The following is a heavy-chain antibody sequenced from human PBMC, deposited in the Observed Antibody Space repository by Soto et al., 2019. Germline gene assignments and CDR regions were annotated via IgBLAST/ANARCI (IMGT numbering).Heavy chain of an antibody. D-gene: IGHD6-13*01. CDR2: IYYSGST. V-gene: IGHV4-31*03. J-gene: IGHJ6*02. CDR3: ARERGASRWYFRYYGMDV. Sequence: PSETLSLTCTVSGGSISSGGYYWSWLRQHPGKGLEWIGYIYYSGSTYYNPSLKSRVTISVDTSKNQFSLKLSSVTAADTAVCYCARERGASRWYFRYYGMDVWGQGTTVTVSS. CDR1: GGSISSGGYY.